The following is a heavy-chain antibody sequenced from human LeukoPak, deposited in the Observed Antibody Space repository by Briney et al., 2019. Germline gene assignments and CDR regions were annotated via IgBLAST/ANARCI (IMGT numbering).Heavy chain of an antibody. CDR1: GDTFIGYF. D-gene: IGHD3-22*01. J-gene: IGHJ4*02. Sequence: AETLSLTCTASGDTFIGYFWTWMRQSPGKGLQWIVDINHGGTTTYNPSLQKRISISVDTSNNQFFLNLTSVTAADAAVYYCARTSGFFDSSGFYHQNPYFFQFWGPGVLVTVS. CDR3: ARTSGFFDSSGFYHQNPYFFQF. V-gene: IGHV4-34*01. CDR2: INHGGTT.